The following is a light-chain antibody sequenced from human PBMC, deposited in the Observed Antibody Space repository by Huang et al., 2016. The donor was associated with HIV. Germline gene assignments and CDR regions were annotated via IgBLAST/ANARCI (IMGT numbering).Light chain of an antibody. CDR2: GAS. CDR3: QQYNNWPPMYT. CDR1: QSVSSN. J-gene: IGKJ2*01. V-gene: IGKV3-15*01. Sequence: EIVMTQSPAPLSVSPGERATLSGRASQSVSSNLAWYQQKPGQAPRLLIYGASTRATGIPARFSALGSGTEFTLTISSLQSEDFAVYYCQQYNNWPPMYTFGQGTNLEIK.